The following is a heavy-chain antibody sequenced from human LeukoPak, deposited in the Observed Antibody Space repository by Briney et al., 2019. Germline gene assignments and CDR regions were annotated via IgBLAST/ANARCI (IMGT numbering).Heavy chain of an antibody. Sequence: GGSLRLSCAASGFTVSSNYMSWVRQAPGKGLEWVSVIYSCGSTYYADSVKGRFTISRDNSKNTLYLQMNSLRAEDTAVYYCARDVVIVVVILVGGLTWWGQGTLVTVSS. CDR3: ARDVVIVVVILVGGLTW. CDR2: IYSCGST. CDR1: GFTVSSNY. V-gene: IGHV3-66*01. D-gene: IGHD3-22*01. J-gene: IGHJ4*02.